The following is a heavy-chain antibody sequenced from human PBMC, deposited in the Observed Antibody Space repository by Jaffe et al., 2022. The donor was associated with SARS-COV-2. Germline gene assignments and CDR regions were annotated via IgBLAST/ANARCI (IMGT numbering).Heavy chain of an antibody. D-gene: IGHD5-18*01. CDR1: GFTFSSYG. CDR3: ARDSGWDVDTEYPDY. Sequence: QVQLVESGGGVVQPGRSLRLSCAASGFTFSSYGMHWVRQAPGKGLEWVAVIWYDGSNKYYADSVKGRFTISRDNSKNTLYLQMNSLRAEDTAVYYCARDSGWDVDTEYPDYWGQGTLVTVSS. V-gene: IGHV3-33*01. J-gene: IGHJ4*02. CDR2: IWYDGSNK.